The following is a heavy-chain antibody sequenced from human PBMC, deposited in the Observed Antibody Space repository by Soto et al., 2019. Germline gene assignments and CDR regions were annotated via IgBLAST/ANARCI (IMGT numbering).Heavy chain of an antibody. V-gene: IGHV4-59*08. CDR1: GGSISSYY. J-gene: IGHJ5*02. CDR2: IYYSGST. Sequence: QVQLQESGPGLVKPSETLSLTCTVSGGSISSYYWSWIRQPPGKGLEWIGYIYYSGSTNYNPSLKSRVTIPVDTSKNQFSLKLGSVTAADTAVYYCARHIGDFWNHENWFDPWGQGTLVTVSS. CDR3: ARHIGDFWNHENWFDP. D-gene: IGHD3-3*01.